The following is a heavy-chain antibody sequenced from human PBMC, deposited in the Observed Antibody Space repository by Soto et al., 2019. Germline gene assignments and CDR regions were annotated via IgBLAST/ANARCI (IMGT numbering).Heavy chain of an antibody. V-gene: IGHV3-7*01. CDR2: MDQDGSET. Sequence: EVQLVESGGGLVQPGGSLRLSCAASGFTFSTYWMTWVRQPPGKGLEWVANMDQDGSETYYVDSVRGRFTVSRDNAKNSLYLQMHSLRVEETAVYYCACGGNFIIYWGQGTLVTVSP. CDR1: GFTFSTYW. D-gene: IGHD3-16*01. CDR3: ACGGNFIIY. J-gene: IGHJ1*01.